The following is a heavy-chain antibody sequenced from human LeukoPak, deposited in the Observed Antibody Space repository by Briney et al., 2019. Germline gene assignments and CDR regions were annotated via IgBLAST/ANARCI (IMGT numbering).Heavy chain of an antibody. J-gene: IGHJ5*02. CDR3: ARRNYTSVWFDP. D-gene: IGHD1-7*01. Sequence: GESLKISCKGSGYNFTDYWIGWVRQTPGKGLEWMGIIYPGGSETIYSPSFQGQVTISVDTSINTAYLQWSTLKASDTAVYYCARRNYTSVWFDPWGQGTLVTVSS. V-gene: IGHV5-51*01. CDR2: IYPGGSET. CDR1: GYNFTDYW.